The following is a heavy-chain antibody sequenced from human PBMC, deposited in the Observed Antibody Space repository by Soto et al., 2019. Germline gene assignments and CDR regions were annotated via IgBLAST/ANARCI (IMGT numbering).Heavy chain of an antibody. CDR3: ARAYSYGYGLYFAY. V-gene: IGHV4-59*08. J-gene: IGHJ4*02. D-gene: IGHD5-18*01. Sequence: SETLSLTCTVSGGSISSYYWSWIRQPPGKGLELIGYIYYSGSANYNPSLKSRVTISVDTSKNQFSLKLSSVTAADTAVYYCARAYSYGYGLYFAYWGQGTLVTVSS. CDR2: IYYSGSA. CDR1: GGSISSYY.